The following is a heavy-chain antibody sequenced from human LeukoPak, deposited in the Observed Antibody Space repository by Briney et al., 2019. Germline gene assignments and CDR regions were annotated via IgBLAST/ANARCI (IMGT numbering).Heavy chain of an antibody. D-gene: IGHD3-10*01. V-gene: IGHV3-48*01. CDR1: GFTFSSYS. Sequence: GGSLGLSCAASGFTFSSYSMNWVRQAPGKGLEWVSYISSSSSTIYYADSVKGRFTISRDNAKNSLYLQMNSLRAEDTAVYYCARDGVSGVYYMDVWGKGTTVTISS. CDR3: ARDGVSGVYYMDV. CDR2: ISSSSSTI. J-gene: IGHJ6*03.